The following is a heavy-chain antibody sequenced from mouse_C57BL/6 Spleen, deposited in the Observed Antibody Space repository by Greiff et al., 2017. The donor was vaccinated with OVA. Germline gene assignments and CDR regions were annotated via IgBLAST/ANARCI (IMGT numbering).Heavy chain of an antibody. CDR2: IYPRSGNT. V-gene: IGHV1-81*01. J-gene: IGHJ4*01. Sequence: LQESGAELARPGASVKLSCKASGYTFTSYGISWVKQRTGQGLEWIGEIYPRSGNTYYNEKFKGKATLTADKSSSTAYMELRSLTSEDSAVYFCARGDGYDGRDYYAMDYWGQGTSVTVSS. CDR1: GYTFTSYG. CDR3: ARGDGYDGRDYYAMDY. D-gene: IGHD2-2*01.